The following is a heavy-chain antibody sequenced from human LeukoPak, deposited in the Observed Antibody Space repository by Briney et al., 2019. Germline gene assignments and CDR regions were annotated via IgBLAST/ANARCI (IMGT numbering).Heavy chain of an antibody. D-gene: IGHD5-24*01. Sequence: PGGSLRLSCAASGFTFSSYAMHGVRQAPGKGLEWVAVISYDGSNKYYADSVKGRFTISRDNSKNTLYLQMNSLRAEDTAVYYCARDIRRRWLQFGYFDYWGQGTLVTVSS. CDR1: GFTFSSYA. CDR3: ARDIRRRWLQFGYFDY. J-gene: IGHJ4*02. V-gene: IGHV3-30*04. CDR2: ISYDGSNK.